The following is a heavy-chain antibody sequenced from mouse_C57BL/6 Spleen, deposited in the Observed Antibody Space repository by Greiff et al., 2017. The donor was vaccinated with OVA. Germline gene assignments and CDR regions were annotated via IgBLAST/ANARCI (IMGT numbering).Heavy chain of an antibody. V-gene: IGHV1-64*01. CDR1: GYTFTSYW. D-gene: IGHD2-5*01. Sequence: QVQLQQSGAELVKPGASVKLSCKASGYTFTSYWMHWVKQRPGQGLEWIGMIHPNSGSTNYNEKFKSKATLTVDKSSSTAYMQLSSLTSEDSAVYYCAEPHSNYDAMDYWGQGTSVTVSS. CDR3: AEPHSNYDAMDY. CDR2: IHPNSGST. J-gene: IGHJ4*01.